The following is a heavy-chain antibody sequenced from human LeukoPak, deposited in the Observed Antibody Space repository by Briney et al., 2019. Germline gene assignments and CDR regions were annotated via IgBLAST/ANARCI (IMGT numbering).Heavy chain of an antibody. Sequence: SETLSLTCTVSGGSISSSSYYWGWIRRPPGKGLEWIGNTYFGGNTYFNPSLKSRVTISVDTSKNQFSLELNSVTAADTAVYYCAAAFDYWGQGTLVTVSS. D-gene: IGHD6-25*01. CDR3: AAAFDY. CDR2: TYFGGNT. J-gene: IGHJ4*02. V-gene: IGHV4-39*01. CDR1: GGSISSSSYY.